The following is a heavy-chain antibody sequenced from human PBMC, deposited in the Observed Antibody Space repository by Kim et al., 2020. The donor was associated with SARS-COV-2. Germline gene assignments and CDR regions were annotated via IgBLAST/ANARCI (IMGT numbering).Heavy chain of an antibody. CDR2: T. V-gene: IGHV4-30-4*02. CDR3: ATTLAAAGLDP. D-gene: IGHD6-13*01. J-gene: IGHJ5*02. Sequence: TYYNPSLKSRHTISLDTSKTQFSLNLSSVTAADTAVYYCATTLAAAGLDPWGLGTLVTVSS.